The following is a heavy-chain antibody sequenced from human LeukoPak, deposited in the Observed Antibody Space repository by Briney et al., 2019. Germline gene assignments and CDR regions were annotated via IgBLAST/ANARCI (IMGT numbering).Heavy chain of an antibody. J-gene: IGHJ6*02. D-gene: IGHD1-26*01. V-gene: IGHV1-18*01. CDR3: ARGSYPYSHGMDV. CDR1: GYNFNNYG. Sequence: AASVKVSCKASGYNFNNYGVSWLRQAPGQGLEWMGWISAKTGNTNNAQKVQGRGTMTTDTSTTTAYMELRSLGSDDTAVYYCARGSYPYSHGMDVWGQGTTVTVSS. CDR2: ISAKTGNT.